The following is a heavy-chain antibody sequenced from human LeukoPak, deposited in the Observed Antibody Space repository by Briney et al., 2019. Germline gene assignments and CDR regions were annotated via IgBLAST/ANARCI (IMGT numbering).Heavy chain of an antibody. CDR1: GFTFSSYS. CDR2: ISSSSSTI. J-gene: IGHJ4*02. CDR3: ARDLSGRYSRLDY. D-gene: IGHD1-26*01. Sequence: GGSLRLSCAASGFTFSSYSMNWVRQAPGKGLEWVSYISSSSSTIYYADSVKGRFTISRDNAKNSLYLQMNSLRAEDTAVYYCARDLSGRYSRLDYWGQGTLVTVSS. V-gene: IGHV3-48*01.